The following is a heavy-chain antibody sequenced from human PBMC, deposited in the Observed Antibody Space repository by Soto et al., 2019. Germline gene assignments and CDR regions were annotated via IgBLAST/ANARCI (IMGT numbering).Heavy chain of an antibody. CDR1: GFTFSSYA. Sequence: EVQLLESGGGLARPGGALRLCCTASGFTFSSYAMTWVRQAPGKGLAWVSGISGSGGTTHYTDAVKGRFTVSRDNSNNTVCLQMTSLRVEDTAVYYCARGQGIVMFPVPVGIVNRPKPTGFDYWGQGTLVTVST. CDR3: ARGQGIVMFPVPVGIVNRPKPTGFDY. V-gene: IGHV3-23*01. D-gene: IGHD2-15*01. J-gene: IGHJ4*02. CDR2: ISGSGGTT.